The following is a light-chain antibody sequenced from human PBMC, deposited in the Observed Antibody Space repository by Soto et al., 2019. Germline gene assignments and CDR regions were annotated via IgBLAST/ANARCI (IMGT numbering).Light chain of an antibody. V-gene: IGKV4-1*01. J-gene: IGKJ1*01. Sequence: DIVMTQSPDSLAVSLGERATINCKSSQSVLYSSNNKNYLAWYQHKPGQPPKLLIYWASTRESGVPDRFSGSGSGIDFTLTISSLQAEDVAVYYCLQYYSTGTFGQGTKVEIK. CDR1: QSVLYSSNNKNY. CDR3: LQYYSTGT. CDR2: WAS.